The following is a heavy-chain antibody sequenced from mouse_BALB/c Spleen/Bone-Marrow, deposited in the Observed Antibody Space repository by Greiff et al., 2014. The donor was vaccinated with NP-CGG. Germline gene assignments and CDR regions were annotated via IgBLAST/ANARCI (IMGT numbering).Heavy chain of an antibody. CDR3: ARREYGNGGFAY. Sequence: QVQLQQPGAELARPGASVKLSCKASGYTFTDYYINWVKQRTGQGLEWIGEIYPGSGNTYYNEKFKGKATLTADKSSSTAYMRLSSLTSEDSAVYFCARREYGNGGFAYWGQGTLVTVSA. CDR2: IYPGSGNT. V-gene: IGHV1-77*01. J-gene: IGHJ3*01. CDR1: GYTFTDYY. D-gene: IGHD2-10*02.